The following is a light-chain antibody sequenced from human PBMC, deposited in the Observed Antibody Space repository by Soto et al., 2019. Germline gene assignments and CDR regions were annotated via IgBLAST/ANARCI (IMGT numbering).Light chain of an antibody. Sequence: QSALTQPASVSGSPGQSIAISCTGTSSDVGAYNSVSWYQQYPGKAPKLMIHDVYNRPSGVSDRFAGSKSGNTASLTISRRQAEDEADYYCSSWTSSSSDVFGSGTKVTVL. CDR2: DVY. CDR3: SSWTSSSSDV. V-gene: IGLV2-14*01. J-gene: IGLJ1*01. CDR1: SSDVGAYNS.